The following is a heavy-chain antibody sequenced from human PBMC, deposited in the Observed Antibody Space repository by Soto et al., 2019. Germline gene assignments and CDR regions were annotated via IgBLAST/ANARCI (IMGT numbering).Heavy chain of an antibody. D-gene: IGHD3-22*01. CDR1: GGSISSGDYY. CDR2: IYYSGST. CDR3: ARGFWGSSGSIT. J-gene: IGHJ5*02. Sequence: QVQLQESGPGLVKPSQTLSINCTVSGGSISSGDYYWSWIRQHPGKGPEWMGYIYYSGSTSYNPSLKSRVTISVDTSKNQFSLKLSSVTAADTAVYYWARGFWGSSGSITLGQGPLVTVSS. V-gene: IGHV4-30-4*01.